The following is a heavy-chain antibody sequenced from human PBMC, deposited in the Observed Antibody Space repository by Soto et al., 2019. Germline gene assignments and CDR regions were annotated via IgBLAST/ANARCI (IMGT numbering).Heavy chain of an antibody. J-gene: IGHJ6*03. V-gene: IGHV3-7*01. Sequence: GESLKISCAASGFTFSSYWMSWVRQAPGKGLEWVANIKQDGSEKYYVDSVKGRFTISRDNAKNSLYLQMNSLRAEDTAVYYCARGYSNFEDYYYYMDVWGKGTTVTVSS. CDR1: GFTFSSYW. D-gene: IGHD4-4*01. CDR2: IKQDGSEK. CDR3: ARGYSNFEDYYYYMDV.